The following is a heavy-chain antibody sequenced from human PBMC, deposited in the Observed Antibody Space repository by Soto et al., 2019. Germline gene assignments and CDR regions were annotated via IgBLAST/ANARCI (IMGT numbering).Heavy chain of an antibody. D-gene: IGHD3-22*01. CDR2: IIPIFGTA. CDR1: GGTFSSYA. CDR3: ARDRGYYDSSGYKYNWFDP. V-gene: IGHV1-69*13. J-gene: IGHJ5*02. Sequence: VASVKVSCKASGGTFSSYAISWVRQAPGQGLEWMGGIIPIFGTANYAQKFQGRVTITADESTSTAYMELSSLRSEDTAVYYCARDRGYYDSSGYKYNWFDPWGQGTLVTVSS.